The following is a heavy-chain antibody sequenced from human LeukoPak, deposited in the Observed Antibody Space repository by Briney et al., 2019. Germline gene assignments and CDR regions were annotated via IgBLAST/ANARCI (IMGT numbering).Heavy chain of an antibody. D-gene: IGHD4-17*01. J-gene: IGHJ4*02. Sequence: SQTLSLTCAVSGGSISSGGYSWSWIRQPPGKGLEWIGYIYHSGSTYYNPSLKSRVTISVDRSKNQFSLKLSSVTAADTAVYYCARASGYGDYGLDYWGQGTLVTVSS. CDR3: ARASGYGDYGLDY. CDR2: IYHSGST. V-gene: IGHV4-30-2*01. CDR1: GGSISSGGYS.